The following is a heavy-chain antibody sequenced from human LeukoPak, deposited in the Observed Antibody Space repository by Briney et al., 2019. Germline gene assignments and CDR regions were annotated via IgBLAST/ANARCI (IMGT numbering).Heavy chain of an antibody. J-gene: IGHJ4*02. Sequence: SSETLSLTCTVSGGSISSYYWSWIRQPPGKGLEWIGYIYYSGSTNYNPSLKSRVTISVDTSKNQFSLKLSSVTAADTAVYYCARVGYSSSWYGLTYFDYWGQGTLVTVPS. D-gene: IGHD6-13*01. CDR3: ARVGYSSSWYGLTYFDY. V-gene: IGHV4-59*12. CDR1: GGSISSYY. CDR2: IYYSGST.